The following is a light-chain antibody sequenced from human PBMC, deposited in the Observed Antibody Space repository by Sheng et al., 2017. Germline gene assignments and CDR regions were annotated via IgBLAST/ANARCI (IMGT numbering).Light chain of an antibody. CDR1: NIESKS. V-gene: IGLV3-21*02. Sequence: SFVLTQPPSVSVAPGQTATITCGANNIESKSVHWYQQKSGQAPELVVYDDDDRPSGIPERFPGSNSGNTATLTITRVEAGDEAVYYCQVWDITSDVIFGGGTRVTVV. CDR3: QVWDITSDVI. CDR2: DDD. J-gene: IGLJ2*01.